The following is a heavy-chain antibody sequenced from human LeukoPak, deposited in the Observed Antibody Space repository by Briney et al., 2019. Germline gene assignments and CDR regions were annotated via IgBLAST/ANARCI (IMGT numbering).Heavy chain of an antibody. CDR3: ARYDSSGYYNLFDY. CDR1: GGSISSGGYS. CDR2: IYYSGST. D-gene: IGHD3-22*01. Sequence: SETLSLTCTVSGGSISSGGYSWSWIRQHPGKGLEWIGYIYYSGSTYYNPSLKSRVTISVDTSKNQFSLKLSSVTAADTAVYYCARYDSSGYYNLFDYWGQGTLVTVSS. J-gene: IGHJ4*02. V-gene: IGHV4-31*03.